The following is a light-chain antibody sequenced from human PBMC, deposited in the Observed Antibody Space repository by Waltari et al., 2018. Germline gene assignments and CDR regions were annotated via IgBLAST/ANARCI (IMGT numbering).Light chain of an antibody. J-gene: IGLJ1*01. Sequence: QSALTQSASVSGSPGQSIPISCTGTSSEVAGYNYVSWYQQHPRKAPKLMIYDVSNRPSGGSNRFSGSKSGNTASLTISGLQAEDEADYYCSSYTSSSAYVFGTGTKVTVL. CDR3: SSYTSSSAYV. CDR2: DVS. V-gene: IGLV2-14*03. CDR1: SSEVAGYNY.